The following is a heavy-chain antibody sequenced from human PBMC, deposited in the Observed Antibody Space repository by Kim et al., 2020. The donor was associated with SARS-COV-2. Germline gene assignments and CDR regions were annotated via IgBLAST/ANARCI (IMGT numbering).Heavy chain of an antibody. V-gene: IGHV3-23*01. CDR1: GFTFSNSA. D-gene: IGHD6-13*01. Sequence: GGSLRLSCVASGFTFSNSALNWVRQAPGKGLEWVSVISNYGSSIYYAASVKGRYTISSDNSKNTLYLQMSSLRAEDTAVYYCAKVVHSSSWLPYDAFDMWRQDTMVTVPS. CDR2: ISNYGSSI. J-gene: IGHJ3*02. CDR3: AKVVHSSSWLPYDAFDM.